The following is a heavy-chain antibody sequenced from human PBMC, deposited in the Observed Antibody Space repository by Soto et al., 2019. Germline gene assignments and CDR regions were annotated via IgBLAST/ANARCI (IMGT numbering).Heavy chain of an antibody. CDR3: AKDRESGSLGIWLLY. V-gene: IGHV4-59*12. Sequence: SETLSLTCTVSGGSISSYYWSWIRQPPGKGLEWIGYIYYSGSTNYNPSLKSRVTISVDTSKNQFSLKLSSVTAADTAVYYCAKDRESGSLGIWLLYWGQGTLVTVSS. J-gene: IGHJ4*02. CDR2: IYYSGST. D-gene: IGHD1-26*01. CDR1: GGSISSYY.